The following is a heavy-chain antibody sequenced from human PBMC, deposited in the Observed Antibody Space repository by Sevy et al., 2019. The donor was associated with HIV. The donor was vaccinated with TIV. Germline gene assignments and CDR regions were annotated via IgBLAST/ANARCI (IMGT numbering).Heavy chain of an antibody. J-gene: IGHJ6*02. Sequence: GGSLRLSCAASGFTVSSNYMSWVRQAPGKGLEWVSVIYSGGSKYYTDSVKGRFTISRDNSKNTLYLQMNSLRAEDTAVYYCARARGGYSYGYYYYYGMDVWGQGTTVTVSS. CDR1: GFTVSSNY. CDR3: ARARGGYSYGYYYYYGMDV. V-gene: IGHV3-53*01. D-gene: IGHD5-18*01. CDR2: IYSGGSK.